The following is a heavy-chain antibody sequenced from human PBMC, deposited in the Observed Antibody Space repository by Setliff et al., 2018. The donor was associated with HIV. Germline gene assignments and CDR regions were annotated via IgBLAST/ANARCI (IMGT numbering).Heavy chain of an antibody. V-gene: IGHV4-59*10. CDR1: GGSFSGYY. J-gene: IGHJ6*03. CDR2: LYVSGDT. D-gene: IGHD2-15*01. Sequence: SETLSLTCAVYGGSFSGYYWSWVRQPAGKGLEWIGRLYVSGDTNYNPSLKSRVTMSLDTSKKHFSLKLKSVTAADTAVYYCALTGHRLLRGYMDVWGKGTTVTVSS. CDR3: ALTGHRLLRGYMDV.